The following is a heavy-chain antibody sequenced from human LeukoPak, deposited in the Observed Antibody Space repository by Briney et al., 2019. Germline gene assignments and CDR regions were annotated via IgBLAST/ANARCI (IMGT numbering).Heavy chain of an antibody. CDR3: ARGHYDILTGYFNFDY. Sequence: PSETLSLTCTVSGGSISSSNYYWGWIRQPPGKGLEWIGNIYHSGSTYYNPSLKSRVSISIDTSKNQFSLKLSSVTAADTAVYYCARGHYDILTGYFNFDYWGQGTLVTVSS. V-gene: IGHV4-39*07. J-gene: IGHJ4*02. D-gene: IGHD3-9*01. CDR2: IYHSGST. CDR1: GGSISSSNYY.